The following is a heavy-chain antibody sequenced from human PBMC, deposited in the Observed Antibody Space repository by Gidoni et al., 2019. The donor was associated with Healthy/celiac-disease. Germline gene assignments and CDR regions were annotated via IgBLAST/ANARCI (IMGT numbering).Heavy chain of an antibody. D-gene: IGHD3-10*01. CDR2: IHHSGST. Sequence: QVQLQESGPGLVKPSGTLSLTCAVSGGSISSSNWWSWVRPPPGKVLEWIGEIHHSGSTNYNPSLKSRVTISVDKSKNQFSLKLSSVTAADTAVYYCARSNFGSGSYSPTLDYWGQGTLVTVSS. CDR3: ARSNFGSGSYSPTLDY. J-gene: IGHJ4*02. CDR1: GGSISSSNW. V-gene: IGHV4-4*02.